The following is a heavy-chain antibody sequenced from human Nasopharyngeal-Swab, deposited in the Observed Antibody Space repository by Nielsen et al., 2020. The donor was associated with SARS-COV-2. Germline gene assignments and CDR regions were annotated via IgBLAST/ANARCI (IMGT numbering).Heavy chain of an antibody. CDR1: GGTFSSYA. D-gene: IGHD3-3*01. CDR3: ARGGRVRFLEWSYYYYMDV. CDR2: IIPIFGTA. V-gene: IGHV1-69*13. Sequence: SVKVSCKASGGTFSSYAISWVRQAPGQGLEWMGGIIPIFGTANYAQKFQGRVTITADESTSTAYMELSSLRSEGTAVYYCARGGRVRFLEWSYYYYMDVWGKGTTVTVSS. J-gene: IGHJ6*03.